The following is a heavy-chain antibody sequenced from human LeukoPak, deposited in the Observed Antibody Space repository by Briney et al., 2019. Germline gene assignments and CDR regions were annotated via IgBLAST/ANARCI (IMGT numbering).Heavy chain of an antibody. CDR3: ASVGSGSYYNDNWFDP. D-gene: IGHD3-10*01. J-gene: IGHJ5*02. CDR2: INANSGGT. V-gene: IGHV1-2*02. Sequence: ASVKVSCKASGYTFTGYYMHWVRQAPGQGLEWMGWINANSGGTNYAQKFQGRVTMTRDTSISTAYMELSRQRSDDTAVYYCASVGSGSYYNDNWFDPWGQGTLVTVSS. CDR1: GYTFTGYY.